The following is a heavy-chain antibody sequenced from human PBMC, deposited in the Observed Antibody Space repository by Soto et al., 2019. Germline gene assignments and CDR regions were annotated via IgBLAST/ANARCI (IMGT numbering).Heavy chain of an antibody. CDR1: GGSFSGYY. D-gene: IGHD3-22*01. V-gene: IGHV4-34*01. Sequence: QVQLQQWGAGLLKPSETLSLTCAVYGGSFSGYYWSWIRQPPGKGLEWIGEINHSGSTNYNPSLKSRVPRSVDTSKHHFSMKLSSVTAADTAVYYCARGDAYYYDSSGYTYYYYYDGMDVWGQGTTVTVSS. CDR3: ARGDAYYYDSSGYTYYYYYDGMDV. J-gene: IGHJ6*02. CDR2: INHSGST.